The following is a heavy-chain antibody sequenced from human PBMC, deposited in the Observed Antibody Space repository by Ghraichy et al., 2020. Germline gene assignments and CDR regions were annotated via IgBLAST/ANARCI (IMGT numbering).Heavy chain of an antibody. D-gene: IGHD3-10*02. Sequence: GESLNISCAASGFTFSDYYMAWVRQAPGKGLDWVAYISGSGSPIYYADSVKGRFTISRDNAKNSFYLQMNSLRAEDTAVYYCARDYVGHFHDWGQGTLVTVSS. CDR1: GFTFSDYY. J-gene: IGHJ1*01. CDR3: ARDYVGHFHD. CDR2: ISGSGSPI. V-gene: IGHV3-11*01.